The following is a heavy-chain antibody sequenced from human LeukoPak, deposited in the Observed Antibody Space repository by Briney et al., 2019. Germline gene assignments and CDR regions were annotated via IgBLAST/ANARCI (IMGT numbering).Heavy chain of an antibody. D-gene: IGHD5-24*01. CDR2: IIPIFGTA. CDR3: ATPLEMATTDAFDI. V-gene: IGHV1-69*13. J-gene: IGHJ3*02. CDR1: GYTFTSYG. Sequence: SVKVSCKASGYTFTSYGISWVRQAPGQGLEWMGGIIPIFGTANYAQKFQGRVTITADESTSTAYMELSSLRSEDTAVYYCATPLEMATTDAFDIWGQGTMVTVSS.